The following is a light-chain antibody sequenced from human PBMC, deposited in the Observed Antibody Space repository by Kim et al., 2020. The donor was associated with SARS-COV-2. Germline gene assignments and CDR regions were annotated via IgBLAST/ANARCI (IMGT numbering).Light chain of an antibody. CDR3: QQCSNWLT. CDR2: DAS. V-gene: IGKV3-11*01. J-gene: IGKJ4*01. Sequence: SLSPGERATLSCRASQSVSSFLAWYQQKPGQAPSILIYDASNRATGIPARFSGSGSGTDFTLTISSLEPEEFAVYYCQQCSNWLTFGGGTKVDIK. CDR1: QSVSSF.